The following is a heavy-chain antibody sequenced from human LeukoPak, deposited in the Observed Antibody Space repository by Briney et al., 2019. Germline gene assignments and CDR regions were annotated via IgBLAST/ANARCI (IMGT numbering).Heavy chain of an antibody. V-gene: IGHV5-51*01. CDR2: IYPGDSDT. CDR3: ARRIGSSLYYFDY. Sequence: GESPKIPCKGSGYSFTSYWIGWVRQMPGKGLEWMGIIYPGDSDTRYSPSFQGQVTISADKSISTAYLQWSSLKASDTAMCYCARRIGSSLYYFDYWGQGTLVTVSS. CDR1: GYSFTSYW. D-gene: IGHD6-6*01. J-gene: IGHJ4*02.